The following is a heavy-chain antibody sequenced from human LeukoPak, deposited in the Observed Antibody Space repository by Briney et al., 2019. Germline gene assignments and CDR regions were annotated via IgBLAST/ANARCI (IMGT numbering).Heavy chain of an antibody. CDR3: PRGDSIYYDSSGYSY. J-gene: IGHJ4*02. V-gene: IGHV4-34*01. CDR1: GGSFSGYY. D-gene: IGHD3-22*01. Sequence: SETLSLTCAVYGGSFSGYYWSWIRQPPGKGLEWIGEINHSGSTNYNPSLKSRVTISVDTSKNQFSLKLSSVTAADTAVYYCPRGDSIYYDSSGYSYWGQGTLVTVSS. CDR2: INHSGST.